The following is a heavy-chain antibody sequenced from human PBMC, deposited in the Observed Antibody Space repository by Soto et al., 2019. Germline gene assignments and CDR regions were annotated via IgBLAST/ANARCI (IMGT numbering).Heavy chain of an antibody. Sequence: ASVKVSCKASGYTFTGYYIHWVRQAPLQVLEWMVWINPNSGGTNYAQKFQGWVTMTRDTSISTAYMELSRLRSDDTAVYYCARGGSTYYDFWKDYYGMDVWGQ. V-gene: IGHV1-2*04. D-gene: IGHD3-3*01. CDR3: ARGGSTYYDFWKDYYGMDV. CDR2: INPNSGGT. CDR1: GYTFTGYY. J-gene: IGHJ6*02.